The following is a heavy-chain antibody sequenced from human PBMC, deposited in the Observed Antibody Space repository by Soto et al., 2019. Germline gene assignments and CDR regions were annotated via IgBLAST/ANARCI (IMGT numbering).Heavy chain of an antibody. CDR2: IYYRGNT. D-gene: IGHD2-21*01. CDR1: GGSISTGGYH. Sequence: TLSLTCSVSGGSISTGGYHWTWIRQHPEKGLEWIGYIYYRGNTYYNPSLRSRLTMSVDTSTNQFSLNLTSVTAADTAVYYCARTSYLGFRDLFDPWGLGTLGTGSS. V-gene: IGHV4-31*03. J-gene: IGHJ5*02. CDR3: ARTSYLGFRDLFDP.